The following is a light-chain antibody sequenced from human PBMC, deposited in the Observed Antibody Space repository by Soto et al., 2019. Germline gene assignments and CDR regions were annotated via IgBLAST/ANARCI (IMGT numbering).Light chain of an antibody. CDR1: QSVSSSY. J-gene: IGKJ1*01. Sequence: EIVLTQSPGTLSLSPGERATLSCRASQSVSSSYLAWYQQKPGQAPRLLIYATSGRATGIPDRFSGSGSGTDFTLTISRLEPEDFAVYYCQQCGDLFWTFGQGTKVDIK. CDR3: QQCGDLFWT. CDR2: ATS. V-gene: IGKV3-20*01.